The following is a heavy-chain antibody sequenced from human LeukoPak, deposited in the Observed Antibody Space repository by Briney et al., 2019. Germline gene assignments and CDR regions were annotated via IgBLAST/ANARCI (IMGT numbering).Heavy chain of an antibody. CDR2: ISGSGDST. J-gene: IGHJ4*02. V-gene: IGHV3-23*01. Sequence: GGSLRLSCAASKFNFAMSWVRQTAGKRLEWVSAISGSGDSTFYADSVKGRFTISRDNSKNTLYLQMNSLRAEDTAVYFCAKDALVATSHFDNWGQGTLVTVSS. D-gene: IGHD5-12*01. CDR3: AKDALVATSHFDN. CDR1: KFNFA.